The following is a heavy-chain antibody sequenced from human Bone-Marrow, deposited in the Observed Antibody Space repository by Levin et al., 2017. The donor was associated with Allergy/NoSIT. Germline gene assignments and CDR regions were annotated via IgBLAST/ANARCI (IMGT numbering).Heavy chain of an antibody. V-gene: IGHV3-21*01. CDR1: GFTFSSYS. J-gene: IGHJ6*02. D-gene: IGHD6-6*01. Sequence: GESLKISCAASGFTFSSYSMNWVRQAPGKGLEWVSSISSSSSYIYYADSVKGRFTISRDNAKNSLYLQMNSLRAEDTAVYYCTVVGSSKNYGMDVWGQGTTVTVSS. CDR2: ISSSSSYI. CDR3: TVVGSSKNYGMDV.